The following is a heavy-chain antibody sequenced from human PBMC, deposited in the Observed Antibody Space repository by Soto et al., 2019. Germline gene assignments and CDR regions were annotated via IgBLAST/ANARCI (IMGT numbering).Heavy chain of an antibody. CDR2: IYYSGST. Sequence: SETLSLTCTVSGGSVSSGSYYWNWIRQPPGKGLEWIGYIYYSGSTNYNPSLKSRVTISVDTSKNQFSLKLSSVTAADTAVYYCARGGYYDFWSGYYTDYWGQGTLVTVSS. CDR1: GGSVSSGSYY. D-gene: IGHD3-3*01. J-gene: IGHJ4*02. CDR3: ARGGYYDFWSGYYTDY. V-gene: IGHV4-61*01.